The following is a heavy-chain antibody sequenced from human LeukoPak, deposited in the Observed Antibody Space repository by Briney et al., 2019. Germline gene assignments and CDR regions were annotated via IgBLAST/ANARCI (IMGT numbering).Heavy chain of an antibody. CDR3: ARDSRVRGVIAPDY. CDR2: IYYSGST. Sequence: SETLSLTCSVSGGSVSSYYWSWIRQPPGKGLEWIGYIYYSGSTNYNPSLKSRVTISVDTSKNQFSLKLSSVTAADTAVYYCARDSRVRGVIAPDYWGQGTLVTVSS. V-gene: IGHV4-59*02. J-gene: IGHJ4*02. CDR1: GGSVSSYY. D-gene: IGHD3-10*01.